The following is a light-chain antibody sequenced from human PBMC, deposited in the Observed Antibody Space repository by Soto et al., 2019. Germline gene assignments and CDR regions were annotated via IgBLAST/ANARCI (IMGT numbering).Light chain of an antibody. J-gene: IGLJ3*02. V-gene: IGLV2-14*01. CDR1: SSDVGGHNY. CDR2: EDT. CDR3: CAFTSAGTWV. Sequence: QSALTQPASVSGSPGQSITISCTGTSSDVGGHNYVSWYQQHPGTAPKLMISEDTKRPSGVSNRFSGSKSGNMASLTISGLQAEDEADYYCCAFTSAGTWVFGGGTKLTVL.